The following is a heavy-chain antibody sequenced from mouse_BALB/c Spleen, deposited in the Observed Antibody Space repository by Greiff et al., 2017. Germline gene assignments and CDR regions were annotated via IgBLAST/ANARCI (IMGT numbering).Heavy chain of an antibody. V-gene: IGHV1-80*01. D-gene: IGHD1-1*01. Sequence: QVQLQQSGAELVRPGSSVKISCKASGYAFSSYWMNWVKQRPGQGLEWIGQIYPGDGDTNYNGKFKGKATLTADKSSSTAYMQLSSLTSEDSAVYFCARSSITTVVVDYIDYWGQGTTLTVSS. J-gene: IGHJ2*01. CDR2: IYPGDGDT. CDR1: GYAFSSYW. CDR3: ARSSITTVVVDYIDY.